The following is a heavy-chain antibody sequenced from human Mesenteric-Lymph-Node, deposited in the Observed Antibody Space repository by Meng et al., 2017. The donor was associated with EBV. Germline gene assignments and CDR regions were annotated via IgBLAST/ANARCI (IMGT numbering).Heavy chain of an antibody. CDR3: ARDSSGYYFYDY. CDR2: IYHSGST. Sequence: QAHLQASGPGRVKPSETLSLTCTVSGCSISSSYWRWIRRPPGKGLEWIGYIYHSGSTNYNPSLKSRVSFSIDTSKNQFSLKLSSVTAADTAVYYCARDSSGYYFYDYWGQGSLVTVSS. J-gene: IGHJ4*02. D-gene: IGHD3-22*01. CDR1: GCSISSSY. V-gene: IGHV4-59*01.